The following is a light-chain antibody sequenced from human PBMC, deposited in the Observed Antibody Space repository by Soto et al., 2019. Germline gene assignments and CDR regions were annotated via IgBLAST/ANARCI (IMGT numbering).Light chain of an antibody. V-gene: IGLV2-14*03. Sequence: QSALTQPASVSGSPGQSITISCTGTSSDVGGYNYVSWYQQHPGKAPKFMIYDVSSRPSGVSNRFSGSKSGNTASLTISGLQAEGEADYYCCSYTTSNTRQIVFGTGTKLTVL. CDR3: CSYTTSNTRQIV. CDR2: DVS. CDR1: SSDVGGYNY. J-gene: IGLJ1*01.